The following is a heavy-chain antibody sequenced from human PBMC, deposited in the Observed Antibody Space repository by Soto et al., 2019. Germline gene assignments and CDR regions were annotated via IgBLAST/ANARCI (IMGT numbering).Heavy chain of an antibody. CDR3: ARDRNYDYTWCFDL. CDR2: ISLTGNTI. V-gene: IGHV3-11*01. CDR1: GFTFSDYY. D-gene: IGHD5-12*01. J-gene: IGHJ2*01. Sequence: QVQLVESGGGLVKPGGSLRLSCAASGFTFSDYYMSWIRQAPGKGPEWISYISLTGNTIYYADSGKGRFTISRDNAKNSLYLQMNSLRAEDTAVYYCARDRNYDYTWCFDLWGRGTLVTVSS.